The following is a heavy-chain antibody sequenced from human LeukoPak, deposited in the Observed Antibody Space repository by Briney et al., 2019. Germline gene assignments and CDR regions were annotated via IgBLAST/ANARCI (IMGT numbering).Heavy chain of an antibody. CDR2: IYTSGST. Sequence: PSETLSLTCTVPGGSISSGSYYWSWIRQPAGKGLEWIGRIYTSGSTNYSPSLKSRVTISVDTSKNQLSLKLSSVTAADTAVYYCARELVVITSSWFDPWGQGTLVTVSS. D-gene: IGHD3-22*01. V-gene: IGHV4-61*02. J-gene: IGHJ5*02. CDR1: GGSISSGSYY. CDR3: ARELVVITSSWFDP.